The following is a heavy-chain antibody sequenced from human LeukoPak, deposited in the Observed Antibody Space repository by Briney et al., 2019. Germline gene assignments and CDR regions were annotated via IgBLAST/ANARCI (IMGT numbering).Heavy chain of an antibody. V-gene: IGHV3-74*01. CDR1: GGSISGYYW. CDR3: VSFYETY. D-gene: IGHD2-2*01. CDR2: INSDGSWT. Sequence: PSETLSLTCTVSGGSISGYYWMHWVRQAPGKGLVWVSHINSDGSWTSYADSVKGRFTISKDNAKNTVYLQMNNLRAEDTAVYYCVSFYETYWGRGTLVTVSS. J-gene: IGHJ4*02.